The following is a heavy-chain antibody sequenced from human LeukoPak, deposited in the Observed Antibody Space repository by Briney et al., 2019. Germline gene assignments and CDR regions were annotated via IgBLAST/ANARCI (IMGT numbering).Heavy chain of an antibody. CDR1: GFTFNNYA. D-gene: IGHD3-10*01. V-gene: IGHV3-23*01. Sequence: PGGSLRLSCAASGFTFNNYAMNWVRQAPGRGLEWVSAISASGDRTYYADSVKGRFTISRDNSKNTLYLQMNSLRAEDTAVYSCAKNGEVLSWFDPWGQGTLVTVSS. J-gene: IGHJ5*02. CDR3: AKNGEVLSWFDP. CDR2: ISASGDRT.